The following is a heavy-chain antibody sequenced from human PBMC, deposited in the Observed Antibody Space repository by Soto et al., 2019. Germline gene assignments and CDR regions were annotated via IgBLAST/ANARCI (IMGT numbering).Heavy chain of an antibody. CDR1: GYTFTSSG. Sequence: VASVKVSCKASGYTFTSSGISWVRQAPGQGLEWMGWISAYNGNTNYAQKLQGRVTMTTDTSTSTACMELWSLRSADTAVYYCARDGSGCSSTSCYHYYYYGMDVWGQGTTVTVSS. D-gene: IGHD2-2*01. CDR3: ARDGSGCSSTSCYHYYYYGMDV. J-gene: IGHJ6*02. V-gene: IGHV1-18*04. CDR2: ISAYNGNT.